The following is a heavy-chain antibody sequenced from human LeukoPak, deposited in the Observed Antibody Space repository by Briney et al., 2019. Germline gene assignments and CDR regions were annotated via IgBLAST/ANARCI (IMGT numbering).Heavy chain of an antibody. CDR2: INPSGGST. J-gene: IGHJ5*02. CDR3: ARDNSVGDNAWWFDP. Sequence: ASVKVSCKASGYTFTNFDITWVRQAPGQGLEWMGIINPSGGSTSYAQKFQGRVTMTRDMSTSTDYMELSSLRSEDTAIYYCARDNSVGDNAWWFDPWGQGTLVTVSS. D-gene: IGHD1-26*01. CDR1: GYTFTNFD. V-gene: IGHV1-46*01.